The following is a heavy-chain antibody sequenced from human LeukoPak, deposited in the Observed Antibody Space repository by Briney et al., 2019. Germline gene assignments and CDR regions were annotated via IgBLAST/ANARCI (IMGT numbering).Heavy chain of an antibody. CDR3: ARGDDSSGYHGGPDY. CDR1: GGSFSGYY. J-gene: IGHJ4*02. D-gene: IGHD3-22*01. CDR2: INHSGST. Sequence: SETLSLTCAVYGGSFSGYYWSWIRQPPGKGLEWIGEINHSGSTNYNPSLKSRVTISVDTSKNQFSLKLSSVTAADTAVYYCARGDDSSGYHGGPDYWGQGTLVTVSS. V-gene: IGHV4-34*01.